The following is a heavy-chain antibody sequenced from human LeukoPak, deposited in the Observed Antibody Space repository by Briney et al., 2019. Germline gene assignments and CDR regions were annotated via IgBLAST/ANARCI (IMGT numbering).Heavy chain of an antibody. J-gene: IGHJ5*02. V-gene: IGHV4-39*07. CDR1: GGSISSSSYY. D-gene: IGHD6-19*01. CDR2: INHSGST. Sequence: PSETLSLACTVSGGSISSSSYYWSWIRQPPGKGLEWIGEINHSGSTNYNPSLKSRVTISVDTSKNQFSLKLSSVAAADTAVYYCARGPLKWLDNWFDPWGQGTLVTVSS. CDR3: ARGPLKWLDNWFDP.